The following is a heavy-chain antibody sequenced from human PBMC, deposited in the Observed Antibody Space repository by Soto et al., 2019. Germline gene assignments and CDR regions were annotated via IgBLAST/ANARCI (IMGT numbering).Heavy chain of an antibody. Sequence: TLSLTCTVSGGSISSYYWSWIRQPPGKGLEWIALIYWNDDKRYSPSLKSRLTITKDTSKNQVILTMTNLDPVDTATYYCAREGAIVPRFFDPWGQGTVVTVSS. CDR3: AREGAIVPRFFDP. CDR1: GGSISSYYW. D-gene: IGHD1-26*01. J-gene: IGHJ5*02. V-gene: IGHV2-5*01. CDR2: IYWNDDK.